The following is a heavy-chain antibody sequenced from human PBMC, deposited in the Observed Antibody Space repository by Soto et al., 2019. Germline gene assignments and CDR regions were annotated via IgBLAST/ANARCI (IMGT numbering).Heavy chain of an antibody. D-gene: IGHD5-18*01. CDR3: ARDVQLQSFDY. J-gene: IGHJ4*02. Sequence: EVQLVESGGGLVQPGGSLRLSCVVSGITFSDYWMHWVRQAPGKGLVWVSRVNSDGSRTSYADSVKGRFTISRDNAKNTLYLQMTSLRAEDTAVYYCARDVQLQSFDYCGQGTLVIVSS. V-gene: IGHV3-74*01. CDR1: GITFSDYW. CDR2: VNSDGSRT.